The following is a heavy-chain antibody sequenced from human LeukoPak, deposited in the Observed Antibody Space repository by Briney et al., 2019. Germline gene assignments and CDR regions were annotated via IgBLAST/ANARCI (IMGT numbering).Heavy chain of an antibody. Sequence: SGPTLVNPTQTLTLTCTFSGFSLSTSGTRVSWIPQLPGKALEWLARIDWDDDKFYSTSLRTRLTISKDISKNQVVLSMTNMDPVDTATYYCARSSGSVDYWGQGTLVTVSS. J-gene: IGHJ4*02. CDR1: GFSLSTSGTR. V-gene: IGHV2-70*04. D-gene: IGHD5-18*01. CDR3: ARSSGSVDY. CDR2: IDWDDDK.